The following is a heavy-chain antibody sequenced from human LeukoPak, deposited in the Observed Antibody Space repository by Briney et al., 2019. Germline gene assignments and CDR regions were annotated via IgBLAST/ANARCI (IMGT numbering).Heavy chain of an antibody. Sequence: GGSLRLSCAASGFSFSSYAMSWVRQAPGKGLEWVSSISGGRGSTYYADSVKGRFSISRDKSKNTLSVQMNSLRAEDTAVYYCAKGQGYDYYYGMDVWAKGPRSPSP. CDR1: GFSFSSYA. D-gene: IGHD2-2*01. CDR2: ISGGRGST. V-gene: IGHV3-23*01. CDR3: AKGQGYDYYYGMDV. J-gene: IGHJ6*02.